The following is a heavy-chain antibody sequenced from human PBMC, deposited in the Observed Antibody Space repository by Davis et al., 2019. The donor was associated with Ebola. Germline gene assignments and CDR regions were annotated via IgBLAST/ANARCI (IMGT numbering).Heavy chain of an antibody. J-gene: IGHJ4*02. CDR1: GFTFSSYG. D-gene: IGHD3-3*01. V-gene: IGHV3-30*03. CDR3: ARDHDYDFWSGPFDY. CDR2: ISYDGSNK. Sequence: GGSLRLSCAASGFTFSSYGMHWVRQAPGKGLEWVAVISYDGSNKYYADSVKGRFTISRDNSKSTLYLQMNSLRAEDTAVYYCARDHDYDFWSGPFDYWGQGTLVTVSS.